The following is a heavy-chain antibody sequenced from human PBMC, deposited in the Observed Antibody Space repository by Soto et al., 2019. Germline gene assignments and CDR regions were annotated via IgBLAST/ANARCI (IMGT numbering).Heavy chain of an antibody. CDR1: GYTFTSYY. CDR3: AREWCSGGSCYHSYNWFDP. D-gene: IGHD2-15*01. V-gene: IGHV1-46*01. CDR2: INPSGGST. J-gene: IGHJ5*02. Sequence: GASVKVSCKASGYTFTSYYMHWMRQSPGQGLEWMGIINPSGGSTSYAQKFQGRVTMTRDTSTSTVYMELSSLRSEDTAVYYCAREWCSGGSCYHSYNWFDPWGQGTLVTVSS.